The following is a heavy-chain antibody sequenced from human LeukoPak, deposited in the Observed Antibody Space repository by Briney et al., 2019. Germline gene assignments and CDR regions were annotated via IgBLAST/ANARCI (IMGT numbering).Heavy chain of an antibody. J-gene: IGHJ4*02. D-gene: IGHD6-25*01. V-gene: IGHV3-74*01. CDR3: ARDYYGSADY. CDR2: INIGGSTT. CDR1: GFTFSNYW. Sequence: SGGSLRLSCAASGFTFSNYWMHWVRQAPGKGLVWVSRINIGGSTTTYADSVKGRFTISRDNAKKTLYLQMNSLRAEDTAIYYCARDYYGSADYWGQGTLVSVSS.